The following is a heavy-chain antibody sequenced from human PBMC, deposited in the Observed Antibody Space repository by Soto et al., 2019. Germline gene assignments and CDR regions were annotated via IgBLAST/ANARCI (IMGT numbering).Heavy chain of an antibody. CDR2: IYYSGST. J-gene: IGHJ4*02. V-gene: IGHV4-59*01. D-gene: IGHD5-12*01. Sequence: QVQLQESGPGLVKPSETLSLTCTVSGGSISSYYWRWIRQPPGKGLEWIGYIYYSGSTNYNPSLKSXATXSXDTSKSQFSLKLSSVTAADTAVYYCAGGYSGYDLDYWGQGTLVTVSS. CDR1: GGSISSYY. CDR3: AGGYSGYDLDY.